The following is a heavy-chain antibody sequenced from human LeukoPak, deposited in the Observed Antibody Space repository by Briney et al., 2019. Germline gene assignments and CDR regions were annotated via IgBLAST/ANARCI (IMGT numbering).Heavy chain of an antibody. D-gene: IGHD2-15*01. Sequence: PSETLSLTCTVSGDSISNYYWSWIRQPPGKGLEWIGYIYYTGSTNYNPSLKSRVTIPVDASKNQFSLKLSSVTAADTAVYYCASVVGLNWFDPWGQGTLVTVSS. CDR1: GDSISNYY. CDR3: ASVVGLNWFDP. J-gene: IGHJ5*02. CDR2: IYYTGST. V-gene: IGHV4-59*01.